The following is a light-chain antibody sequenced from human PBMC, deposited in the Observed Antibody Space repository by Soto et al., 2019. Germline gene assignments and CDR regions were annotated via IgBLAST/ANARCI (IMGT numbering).Light chain of an antibody. Sequence: DIQMTQSPSTLSASVGDRVTITCRASQSISTYLNWYQQKPGKAPNLLIYAASTLQSGVQSRFSGSESGTGFTLTIRSLQPEDFATYFCKQSYNTPWTFGQGTKVDIK. CDR3: KQSYNTPWT. J-gene: IGKJ1*01. CDR2: AAS. V-gene: IGKV1-39*01. CDR1: QSISTY.